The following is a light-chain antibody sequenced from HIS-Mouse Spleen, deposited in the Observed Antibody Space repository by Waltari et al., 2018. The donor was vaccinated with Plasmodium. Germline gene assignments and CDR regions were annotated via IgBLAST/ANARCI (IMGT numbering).Light chain of an antibody. Sequence: DIQMTQSPSSLSASVGDRVTIACSASQDISNYLNWYQQKPGKAPKLLIYDASNLETGVPSRFSGSGAGTDFTCTISSLQPEDIATYYCQQYDNLPPLFTFGPGTKVDIK. V-gene: IGKV1-33*01. J-gene: IGKJ3*01. CDR3: QQYDNLPPLFT. CDR2: DAS. CDR1: QDISNY.